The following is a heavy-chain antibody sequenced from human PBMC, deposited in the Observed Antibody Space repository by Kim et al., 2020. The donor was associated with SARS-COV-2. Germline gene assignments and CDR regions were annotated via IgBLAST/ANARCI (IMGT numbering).Heavy chain of an antibody. CDR2: IYYSGST. D-gene: IGHD5-18*01. CDR1: GGSISSYY. CDR3: AKDTAMDSV. Sequence: SETLSLTCTVSGGSISSYYWSWIRQPPGKGLEWSGYIYYSGSTNYNPSLKSRVTISVDTSKNQFSLKLSSVTAADTALYYCAKDTAMDSVWGQGTLVTVSS. V-gene: IGHV4-59*01. J-gene: IGHJ4*02.